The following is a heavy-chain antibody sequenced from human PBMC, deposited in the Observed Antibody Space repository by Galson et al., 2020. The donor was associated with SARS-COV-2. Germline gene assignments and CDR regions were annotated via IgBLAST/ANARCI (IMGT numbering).Heavy chain of an antibody. J-gene: IGHJ4*02. CDR3: ASLITMVRGVINS. Sequence: GGSLRLSCAASGYTFSTYAMHCVRQAPAKGVEWVAVIAYDGSNKYYADSVKGRFTISRDNSKNTLYLQMNSLRAEDTAVYYCASLITMVRGVINSWGQGTLVTVSS. V-gene: IGHV3-30*04. D-gene: IGHD3-10*01. CDR2: IAYDGSNK. CDR1: GYTFSTYA.